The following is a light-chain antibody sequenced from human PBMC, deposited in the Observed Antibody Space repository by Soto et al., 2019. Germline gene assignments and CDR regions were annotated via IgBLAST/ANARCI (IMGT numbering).Light chain of an antibody. J-gene: IGLJ2*01. CDR3: AAWDDSLSGVV. CDR1: SSNIGSNY. CDR2: RNN. Sequence: QSVLTQPPSASGTPGQRVTISCSGSSSNIGSNYVYWYQQLPGTAPKLLIYRNNQRPSGVPDRFSGSESGTSASLAISGLRSEDEADYYCAAWDDSLSGVVFGGGTKLTAL. V-gene: IGLV1-47*01.